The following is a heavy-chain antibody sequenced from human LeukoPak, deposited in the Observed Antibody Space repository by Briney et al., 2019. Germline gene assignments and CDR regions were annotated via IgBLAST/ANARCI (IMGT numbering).Heavy chain of an antibody. CDR3: ATLADYYDSSGYPLGFDY. J-gene: IGHJ4*02. D-gene: IGHD3-22*01. CDR1: GGSISSYY. CDR2: IYPGDSDT. Sequence: ETLSLTCTVSGGSISSYYWSWIRQPPGKGLEWMGIIYPGDSDTRYSPSFQGQVTISADKSISTAYLQWSSLKASDTAMYYCATLADYYDSSGYPLGFDYWGQGTLVTVSS. V-gene: IGHV5-51*01.